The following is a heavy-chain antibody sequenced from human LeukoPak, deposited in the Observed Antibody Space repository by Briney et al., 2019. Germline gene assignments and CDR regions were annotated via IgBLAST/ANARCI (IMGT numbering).Heavy chain of an antibody. V-gene: IGHV1-69*04. D-gene: IGHD1-20*01. Sequence: ASVKVSCKASGCTFSSYAISWVRQAPGQGLEWMGRIIPILGIANYAQKFQGRVTITADKSTSTAYMELSSLRSEATAVYYCARPKGITGVYGMDVWGQGTTVTVSS. CDR2: IIPILGIA. J-gene: IGHJ6*02. CDR1: GCTFSSYA. CDR3: ARPKGITGVYGMDV.